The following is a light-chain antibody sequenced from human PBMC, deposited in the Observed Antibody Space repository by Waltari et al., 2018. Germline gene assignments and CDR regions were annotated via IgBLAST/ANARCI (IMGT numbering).Light chain of an antibody. CDR1: HIVTYS. Sequence: SYVVTQTPSVSVAPGETATTTCGGDHIVTYSVNWYPQKASQAPVLVIFYASDRPSGIPDRFSGSNSGNTATLTISRVEAGDEARYYCHVWHPHVDPGVFGTGTEVTVL. CDR3: HVWHPHVDPGV. V-gene: IGLV3-21*04. CDR2: YAS. J-gene: IGLJ1*01.